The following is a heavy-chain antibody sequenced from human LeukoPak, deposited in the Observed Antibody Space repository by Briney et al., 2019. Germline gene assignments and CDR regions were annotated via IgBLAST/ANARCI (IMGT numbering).Heavy chain of an antibody. J-gene: IGHJ4*02. D-gene: IGHD1-26*01. Sequence: GRSLRLSCAASGFTFSSYGMHWVRQAPGKGLEWVAVISYDGRNKYYADSVKGRFTISRDNSKNTLYLQMNSLRAEDTAVYYCAKEASGSYYTDFDYRGQGTLVTVSS. CDR3: AKEASGSYYTDFDY. CDR1: GFTFSSYG. V-gene: IGHV3-30*18. CDR2: ISYDGRNK.